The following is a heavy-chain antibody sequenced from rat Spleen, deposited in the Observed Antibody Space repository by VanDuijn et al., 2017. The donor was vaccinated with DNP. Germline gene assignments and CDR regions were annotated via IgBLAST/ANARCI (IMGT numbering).Heavy chain of an antibody. CDR3: VRPHVPYYGYTFYFDS. CDR1: GFTFSDYY. Sequence: EVQLVESDGGLVQPGRSLKLSCAVSGFTFSDYYMAWVRQAPAKGLEWVATISYNGGSPYYRDSVKGRFTISKDDAKSTLYLQMGSLRSEETATYYCVRPHVPYYGYTFYFDSWGQGVMVTVSS. J-gene: IGHJ2*01. D-gene: IGHD1-9*01. V-gene: IGHV5-29*01. CDR2: ISYNGGSP.